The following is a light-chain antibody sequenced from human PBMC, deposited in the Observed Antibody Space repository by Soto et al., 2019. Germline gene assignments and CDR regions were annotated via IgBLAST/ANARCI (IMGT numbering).Light chain of an antibody. J-gene: IGLJ1*01. Sequence: QSVLTQPPSVSGAPRQNITISCTGSSSNIGTGYDVHWYQHVPGAAPKLLIYGNNNRPSGVPDRFSGSKSGTSASLAITGLQAEDEADYYCQSYDGSLSDLYVFGTGTKLTVL. V-gene: IGLV1-40*01. CDR1: SSNIGTGYD. CDR2: GNN. CDR3: QSYDGSLSDLYV.